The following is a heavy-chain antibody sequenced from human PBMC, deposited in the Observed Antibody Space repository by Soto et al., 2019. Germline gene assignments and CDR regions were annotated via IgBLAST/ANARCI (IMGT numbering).Heavy chain of an antibody. CDR3: ARKDCSGASCYLSDWFDP. D-gene: IGHD2-15*01. CDR1: GYKFVNHG. Sequence: ESLKISFKASGYKFVNHGIAWVRQIPGKGLEWMGIIYPCDSDTRYSPSFQGQVTISADKSISTAYLQWSSLKASDTAIYYCARKDCSGASCYLSDWFDPWGQGPPVTVSS. CDR2: IYPCDSDT. J-gene: IGHJ5*02. V-gene: IGHV5-51*01.